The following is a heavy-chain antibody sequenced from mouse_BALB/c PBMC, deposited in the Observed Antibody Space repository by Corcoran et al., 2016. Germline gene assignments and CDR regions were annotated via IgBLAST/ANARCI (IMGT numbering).Heavy chain of an antibody. CDR1: GYTFTDYN. V-gene: IGHV1-18*01. CDR2: IFPYDDGT. J-gene: IGHJ2*01. CDR3: ARGKTGTLDY. D-gene: IGHD4-1*01. Sequence: EVQLQQFGAELVKPGASVKISCKASGYTFTDYNMDWVKQSHGKSLEWIGDIFPYDDGTKYNEKFKGKATLTSDKSSSTAYMELSSLTSEDSAVYYCARGKTGTLDYWGPGTTLTVSS.